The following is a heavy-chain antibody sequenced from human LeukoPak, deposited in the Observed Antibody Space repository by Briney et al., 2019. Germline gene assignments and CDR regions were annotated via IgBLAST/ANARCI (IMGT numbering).Heavy chain of an antibody. J-gene: IGHJ6*02. CDR2: IIPILGIA. CDR1: GGTFSSYA. CDR3: ARDQSSSWNFYYGMDV. D-gene: IGHD6-13*01. V-gene: IGHV1-69*04. Sequence: ASVKVSCKASGGTFSSYAISWVRQAPGQGLEWMGRIIPILGIANYAQKFQGRVTITADKSTSTAYMELSSLRSEDTAVYYCARDQSSSWNFYYGMDVWGQGTTVTVSS.